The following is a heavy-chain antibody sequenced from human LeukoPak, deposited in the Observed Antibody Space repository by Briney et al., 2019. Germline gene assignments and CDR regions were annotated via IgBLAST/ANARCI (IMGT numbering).Heavy chain of an antibody. V-gene: IGHV1-2*02. CDR1: GYTFTGYY. Sequence: ASVKVSCKASGYTFTGYYMHWVRQAPGQGLEWMGWINPNSGGTNYARKFQGRVTMTRDTSINTAYMELSRLRSDDTAVYYCARDGDFWSGYYTDYWGQGTLVTVSS. CDR3: ARDGDFWSGYYTDY. CDR2: INPNSGGT. D-gene: IGHD3-3*01. J-gene: IGHJ4*02.